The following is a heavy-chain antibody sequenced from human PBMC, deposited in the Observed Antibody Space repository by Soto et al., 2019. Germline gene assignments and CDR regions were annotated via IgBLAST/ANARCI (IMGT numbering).Heavy chain of an antibody. D-gene: IGHD6-19*01. CDR1: GGSFSGYY. Sequence: SETLSLTCAVYGGSFSGYYWSWIRQPPGKGLEWLGEINHSGITDYNPSLKSRITISIDTSKKQFSLKLDSVTAADTAVYYCAIGPRMWLAGGGYWGQGTQVTVSS. CDR3: AIGPRMWLAGGGY. J-gene: IGHJ4*02. CDR2: INHSGIT. V-gene: IGHV4-34*01.